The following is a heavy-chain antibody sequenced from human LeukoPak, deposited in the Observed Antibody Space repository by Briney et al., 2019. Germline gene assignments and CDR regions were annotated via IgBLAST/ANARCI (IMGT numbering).Heavy chain of an antibody. J-gene: IGHJ4*02. CDR2: ISAYNGDT. V-gene: IGHV1-18*01. Sequence: ASVKVSCKASGYTFTSYGINWVRQAPGQGLEWMGWISAYNGDTNYAQKLQGRVTMTTDTSTSTAYMELSSLRSEDTAVYYCAREFINYGSSLDYWGQGTLVTVSS. CDR1: GYTFTSYG. CDR3: AREFINYGSSLDY. D-gene: IGHD3-10*01.